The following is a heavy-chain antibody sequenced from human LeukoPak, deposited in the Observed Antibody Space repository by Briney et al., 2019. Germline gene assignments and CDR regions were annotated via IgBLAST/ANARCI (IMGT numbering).Heavy chain of an antibody. D-gene: IGHD5-24*01. CDR1: GYTFTGYY. Sequence: ASVKVSCKASGYTFTGYYMHWVRQAPGQGLEWMGIINPSGGSTSYAQKFQGRVTMTRDMSTSTVYMELSSLRSEDTAVYYCARSGEMATIAFDYWGQGTLVTVSS. CDR3: ARSGEMATIAFDY. V-gene: IGHV1-46*01. CDR2: INPSGGST. J-gene: IGHJ4*02.